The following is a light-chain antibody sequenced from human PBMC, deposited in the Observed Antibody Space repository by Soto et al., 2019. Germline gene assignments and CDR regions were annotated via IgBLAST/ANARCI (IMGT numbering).Light chain of an antibody. CDR3: CSYAGSSTYV. V-gene: IGLV2-11*01. CDR2: DVT. CDR1: SSDVGGYNY. Sequence: QSALTQPRSVSGSPGQSVTISCTGTSSDVGGYNYVSWYPQHPDKAPKLLMFDVTERPSGIPDRFSGSKSGNTASLTISGLQAEDEADYYCCSYAGSSTYVFGIGTKVTVL. J-gene: IGLJ1*01.